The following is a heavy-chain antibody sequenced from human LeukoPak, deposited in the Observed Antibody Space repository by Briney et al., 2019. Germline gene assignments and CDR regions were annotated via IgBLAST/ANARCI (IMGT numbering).Heavy chain of an antibody. Sequence: PGRSLRLSCAASGFTFSSYAMHWVRQAPGKGLEWVAVISYDGSNKYYADSVKGRFTISRDNAKNSLYLQMNSLRAEDTAVYYCARGGGQLADYWGQGTLVTVSS. V-gene: IGHV3-30*04. D-gene: IGHD6-6*01. CDR1: GFTFSSYA. J-gene: IGHJ4*02. CDR3: ARGGGQLADY. CDR2: ISYDGSNK.